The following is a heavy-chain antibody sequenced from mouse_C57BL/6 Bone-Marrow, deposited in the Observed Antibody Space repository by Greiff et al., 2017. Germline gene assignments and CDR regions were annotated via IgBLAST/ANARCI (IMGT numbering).Heavy chain of an antibody. CDR3: ARWAVDYFDY. V-gene: IGHV1-82*01. J-gene: IGHJ2*01. CDR2: LYPGDGDT. Sequence: QVQLQQSGPELVKPGASVKISCKASGYAFSSSWMNWVKQRPGKGLEWIGRLYPGDGDTNYNGKFKGKATLTADKSSSTAYMQLSSLTSEDSAVYFGARWAVDYFDYWGQGTTLTVSS. CDR1: GYAFSSSW.